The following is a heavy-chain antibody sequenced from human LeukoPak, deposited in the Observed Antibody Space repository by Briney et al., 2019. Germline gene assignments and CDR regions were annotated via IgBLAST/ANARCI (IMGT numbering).Heavy chain of an antibody. Sequence: SETLSLTCSVSGASVSDGNYYWSWIRQPPGKGLEWIGYMFYSESTKYNPSLKSRVTISVDKSKNQFSLHMSSVTAADTAVYYCARVWLSLGYYFDSWGQGTLVTVSS. J-gene: IGHJ4*02. CDR2: MFYSEST. CDR1: GASVSDGNYY. V-gene: IGHV4-61*01. CDR3: ARVWLSLGYYFDS. D-gene: IGHD3-22*01.